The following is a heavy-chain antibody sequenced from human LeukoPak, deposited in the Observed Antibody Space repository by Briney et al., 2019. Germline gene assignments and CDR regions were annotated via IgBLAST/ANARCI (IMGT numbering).Heavy chain of an antibody. CDR3: ARGDFWSGYYY. CDR2: INHSGST. V-gene: IGHV4-34*01. CDR1: GGSFSGYY. J-gene: IGHJ4*02. D-gene: IGHD3-3*01. Sequence: SETLSLTCAVYGGSFSGYYWSWIRQPPGKGLEWIGEINHSGSTNYDPSLKSRVTISVDTSKNQFSLKLSSVTAADTAVYYCARGDFWSGYYYWGQGTLVTVSS.